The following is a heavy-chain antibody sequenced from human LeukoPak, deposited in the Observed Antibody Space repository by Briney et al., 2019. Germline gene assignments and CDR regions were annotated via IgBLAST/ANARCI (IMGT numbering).Heavy chain of an antibody. CDR2: ISSSGSTI. Sequence: GGSLRLSCAASGFTFSDYYVSWIRQAPGKGLEWVSYISSSGSTIYYADSVKGRFTISRDNAKNSLYLQMNSLRAEDTAVYYCARGVPTRKLNWFDPWGQGTLVTVSS. D-gene: IGHD5-12*01. CDR3: ARGVPTRKLNWFDP. J-gene: IGHJ5*02. V-gene: IGHV3-11*01. CDR1: GFTFSDYY.